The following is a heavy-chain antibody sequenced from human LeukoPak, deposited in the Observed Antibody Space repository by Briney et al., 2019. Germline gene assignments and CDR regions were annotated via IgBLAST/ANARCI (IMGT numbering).Heavy chain of an antibody. CDR1: GGSISSSSYY. CDR3: ARNAGRIAAAVRVY. J-gene: IGHJ4*02. Sequence: SETLSLTCTVSGGSISSSSYYWGWIRQPPGKGLEWIGSIYYSGSTYYNPSLKSRVTISVDTSKNQFSLKLSSVTAADTAVYYFARNAGRIAAAVRVYWGKGTLVTVPS. CDR2: IYYSGST. V-gene: IGHV4-39*01. D-gene: IGHD6-13*01.